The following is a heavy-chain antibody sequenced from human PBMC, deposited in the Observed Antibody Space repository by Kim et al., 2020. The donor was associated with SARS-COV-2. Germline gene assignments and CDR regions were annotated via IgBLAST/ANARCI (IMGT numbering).Heavy chain of an antibody. CDR1: GGSISSSSYY. J-gene: IGHJ2*01. Sequence: SETLSLTCTVSGGSISSSSYYWGWIRQPPGKGLEWIGSIYYSGSTYYNPSLKSRVTISVDTSKNQFSLKLSSVTAADTAVYYCARRSPDYGDLRLYWYFDLWDRGTLVTVSS. V-gene: IGHV4-39*01. D-gene: IGHD4-17*01. CDR2: IYYSGST. CDR3: ARRSPDYGDLRLYWYFDL.